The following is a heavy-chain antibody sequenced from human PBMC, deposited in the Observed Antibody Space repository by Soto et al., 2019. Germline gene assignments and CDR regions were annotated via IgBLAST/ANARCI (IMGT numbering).Heavy chain of an antibody. V-gene: IGHV1-2*02. J-gene: IGHJ6*02. CDR2: IKSNGGDP. CDR3: ARGLAMVTDYYYGMDV. CDR1: GFTFTGYY. Sequence: ASVKVSCKASGFTFTGYYIHWVRQAPGQGLEWMGWIKSNGGDPKYAQKFQDRVTMTRDTSMNTVYMELSSLRSEDTAVYYCARGLAMVTDYYYGMDVWGQGTRVTVSS. D-gene: IGHD5-18*01.